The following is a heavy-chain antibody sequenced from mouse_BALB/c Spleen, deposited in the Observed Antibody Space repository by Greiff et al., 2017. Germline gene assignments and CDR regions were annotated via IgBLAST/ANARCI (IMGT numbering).Heavy chain of an antibody. J-gene: IGHJ4*01. CDR2: IYPGDGDT. D-gene: IGHD3-3*01. V-gene: IGHV1-87*01. CDR3: AIGDSMDY. CDR1: GYTFTSYW. Sequence: VQLQQSGAELARPGASVKLSCKASGYTFTSYWMQWVKQRPGQGLEWIGAIYPGDGDTRYTQKFKGKAALTADKSSSTAYMQLSSLASEDSAVYYCAIGDSMDYWGQGTSVTVSS.